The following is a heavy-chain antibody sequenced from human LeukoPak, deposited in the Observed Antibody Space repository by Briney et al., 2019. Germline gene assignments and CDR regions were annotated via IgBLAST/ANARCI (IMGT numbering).Heavy chain of an antibody. V-gene: IGHV3-48*01. D-gene: IGHD4-17*01. CDR1: GFTFSSFS. CDR2: ISGSSSIV. CDR3: AKDYGDYPPFDY. J-gene: IGHJ4*02. Sequence: GGSLRLSCAASGFTFSSFSMNWVRQAPGKGLEWLSYISGSSSIVYYGDSVKGRFTISRDNSKNTLYLQMNSLRAEDTAVYYCAKDYGDYPPFDYWGQGTLVSVSS.